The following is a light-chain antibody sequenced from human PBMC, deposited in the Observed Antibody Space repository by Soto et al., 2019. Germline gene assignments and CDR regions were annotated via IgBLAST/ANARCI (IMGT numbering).Light chain of an antibody. V-gene: IGLV1-40*01. CDR1: SSNIGAGYD. CDR2: GNS. CDR3: QSYDSSLSAL. Sequence: QPVLTQPPSVSGAPGQRVTISCTGSSSNIGAGYDVHWYQQLPGTAPKLLIYGNSNRPSGVPDRFSGSKSGTSASLAITGLQAEDEADDYCQSYDSSLSALFGGGTKLTVL. J-gene: IGLJ3*02.